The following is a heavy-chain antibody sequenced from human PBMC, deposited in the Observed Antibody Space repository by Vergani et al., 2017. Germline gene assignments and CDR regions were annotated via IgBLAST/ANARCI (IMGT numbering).Heavy chain of an antibody. J-gene: IGHJ6*02. CDR1: GGSISSYY. CDR2: IYYSGST. D-gene: IGHD2-15*01. V-gene: IGHV4-59*01. Sequence: QVQLQESGPGLVKPSETLSLTCTVSGGSISSYYWSWIRQPPGKGLEWIGYIYYSGSTNYNPSLKSRVTISVDTSKNQFSLKLSSVTAADTAVYYCARGVVAAYYYYYGMDVWGQGTTVTVSS. CDR3: ARGVVAAYYYYYGMDV.